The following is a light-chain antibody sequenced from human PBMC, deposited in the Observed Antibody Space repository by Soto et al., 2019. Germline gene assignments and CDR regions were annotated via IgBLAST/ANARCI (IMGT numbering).Light chain of an antibody. J-gene: IGKJ1*01. Sequence: IHLAHSTSTLTGSVGDRVTITCRAGRTISSWLAWFRRNPGKALRLLFYGASILQGGVPSRFSGGGSGKDFTLTISSLRPEVFAPYYGHQVNISPRAFGQGTKVDIK. V-gene: IGKV1-12*01. CDR1: RTISSW. CDR3: HQVNISPRA. CDR2: GAS.